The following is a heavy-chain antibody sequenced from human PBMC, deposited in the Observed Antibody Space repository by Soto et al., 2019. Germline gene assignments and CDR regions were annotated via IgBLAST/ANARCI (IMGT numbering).Heavy chain of an antibody. CDR3: ARVGGFGATTIDY. CDR1: GGSISSNDYY. D-gene: IGHD3-10*01. J-gene: IGHJ4*02. Sequence: PSETLSLTCIVSGGSISSNDYYWSWIRQPPGKGLEWIGYIYYSGSTYYNPSLKSRVTISVDTSKNQFSLKLSSVTAADTAVYYCARVGGFGATTIDYWGQGTLVTVSS. CDR2: IYYSGST. V-gene: IGHV4-30-4*01.